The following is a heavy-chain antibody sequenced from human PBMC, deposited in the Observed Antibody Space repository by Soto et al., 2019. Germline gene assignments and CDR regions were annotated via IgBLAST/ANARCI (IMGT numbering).Heavy chain of an antibody. Sequence: ASVKVSCKASGYTFTGYYMHWVRQAPGQGLEWMGWINPNSGGTNFAQKFEGRVTMTRDTSINTAYMELSRLRSDDTAVYYCAIGPYYYDSNGPFEYWGQGTLVTVSS. J-gene: IGHJ4*02. CDR1: GYTFTGYY. CDR3: AIGPYYYDSNGPFEY. V-gene: IGHV1-2*02. CDR2: INPNSGGT. D-gene: IGHD3-22*01.